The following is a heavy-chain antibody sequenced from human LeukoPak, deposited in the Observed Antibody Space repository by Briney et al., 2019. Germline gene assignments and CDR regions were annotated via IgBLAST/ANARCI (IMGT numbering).Heavy chain of an antibody. V-gene: IGHV3-7*03. J-gene: IGHJ6*03. CDR3: AKCPRRQWLSYYYYMDV. D-gene: IGHD6-19*01. Sequence: GGSLRLSCAASGFTFSSYWMSWVRQAPGKGLEWVANIKQDGSEKYYVDSVKGRFTISRDNAKNSLYLQMNSLRAEDTAVYYCAKCPRRQWLSYYYYMDVWGKGTTVTVSS. CDR2: IKQDGSEK. CDR1: GFTFSSYW.